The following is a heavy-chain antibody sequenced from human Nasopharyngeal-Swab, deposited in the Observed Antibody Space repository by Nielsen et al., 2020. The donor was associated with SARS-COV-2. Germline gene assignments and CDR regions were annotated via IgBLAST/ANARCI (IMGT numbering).Heavy chain of an antibody. Sequence: LTRVASVFAYSYFYMAWVREARAKGLEWVSYISTNGTTTDSADSVKGRFTISRDNANNILYLHMNSLRGEDTAVYFCARESGYQVLLDYYYHGLDVWGHGTAVTVSS. J-gene: IGHJ6*02. CDR3: ARESGYQVLLDYYYHGLDV. V-gene: IGHV3-11*01. D-gene: IGHD3-3*01. CDR1: VFAYSYFY. CDR2: ISTNGTTT.